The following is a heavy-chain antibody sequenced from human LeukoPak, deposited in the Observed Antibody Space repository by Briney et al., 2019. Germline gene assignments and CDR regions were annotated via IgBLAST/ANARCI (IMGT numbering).Heavy chain of an antibody. J-gene: IGHJ4*02. CDR3: ARGLSQLLVV. Sequence: ASVKVSCKASGYTFTSNDTNWVRQATGQGLEWMGWMNPNRGNTGYAQKLQGSVTTTRNTSISTAYMELSSLRSDDTAVYYCARGLSQLLVVWGQGSLVTVSS. CDR1: GYTFTSND. V-gene: IGHV1-8*03. CDR2: MNPNRGNT. D-gene: IGHD2-2*01.